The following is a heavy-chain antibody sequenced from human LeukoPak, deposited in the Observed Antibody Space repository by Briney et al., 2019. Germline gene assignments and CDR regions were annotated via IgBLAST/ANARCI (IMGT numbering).Heavy chain of an antibody. CDR2: IWYDGSNK. CDR3: AKVGNGLYYYGMDV. CDR1: GFTFSSYG. V-gene: IGHV3-33*06. Sequence: GGSLRLSCAASGFTFSSYGMHWVRQAPGKGLEWVAVIWYDGSNKYYADSVKGRFTISRDNSKNTLYLQMNSLRAEDTAVYYCAKVGNGLYYYGMDVWGKGTTVTVSS. J-gene: IGHJ6*04. D-gene: IGHD1-26*01.